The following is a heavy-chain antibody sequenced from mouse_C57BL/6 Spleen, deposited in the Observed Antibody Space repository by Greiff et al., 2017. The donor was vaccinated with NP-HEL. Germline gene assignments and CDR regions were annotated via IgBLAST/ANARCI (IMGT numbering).Heavy chain of an antibody. D-gene: IGHD4-1*01. CDR1: GYAFSSYW. J-gene: IGHJ1*03. CDR3: ARGELGRWYFDV. Sequence: VQLQQSGAELVKPGASVKISCKASGYAFSSYWMNWVKQRPGKGLEWIGQIYPGDGDTNYNGKFKGKATLTADKSSSTAYMQLSSLTSEDSAVYYCARGELGRWYFDVWGTGTTVTVSS. V-gene: IGHV1-80*01. CDR2: IYPGDGDT.